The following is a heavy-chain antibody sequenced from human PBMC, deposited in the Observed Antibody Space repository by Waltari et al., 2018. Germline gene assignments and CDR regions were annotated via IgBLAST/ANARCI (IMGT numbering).Heavy chain of an antibody. V-gene: IGHV3-48*03. CDR2: ISSTGDTI. Sequence: EVHLVESGGGLVQPGGYLRLAWAAAGFTLRGYEMNWVRQAPGKGLEWISYISSTGDTIYYADSVKGRFTISRDNAKNTLYLQMKRLRADDTALYYCARGIAADGGGGYWGQGILVTVSS. D-gene: IGHD6-13*01. J-gene: IGHJ4*02. CDR3: ARGIAADGGGGY. CDR1: GFTLRGYE.